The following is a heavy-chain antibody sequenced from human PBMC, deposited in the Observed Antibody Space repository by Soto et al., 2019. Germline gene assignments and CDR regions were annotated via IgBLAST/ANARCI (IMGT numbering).Heavy chain of an antibody. D-gene: IGHD2-8*01. V-gene: IGHV4-59*01. J-gene: IGHJ3*02. CDR1: GGSISRYY. Sequence: PSETLSLTCTVSGGSISRYYWTWTRQSPGKGLEWIGNIYYTGSTNYSPSLKSRVTISLDTSKNQFSLKLRSVTATDTAIYYCARANYFDIWGQGTMVTVSS. CDR3: ARANYFDI. CDR2: IYYTGST.